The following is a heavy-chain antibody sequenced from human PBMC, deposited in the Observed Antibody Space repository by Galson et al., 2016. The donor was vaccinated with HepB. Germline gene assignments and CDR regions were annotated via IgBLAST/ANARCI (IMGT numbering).Heavy chain of an antibody. V-gene: IGHV1-18*04. CDR1: GYGFMDYG. CDR3: ARTDAEILTGRPDPFDV. Sequence: SVKVSCKASGYGFMDYGISWVRQAQRQGLEWMGWITPHKPTTDYSKKFQGRVTMTTDKSTSTAYLELRRLRFDDTAVYYCARTDAEILTGRPDPFDVWGQGTRVIVSS. D-gene: IGHD3-9*01. J-gene: IGHJ3*01. CDR2: ITPHKPTT.